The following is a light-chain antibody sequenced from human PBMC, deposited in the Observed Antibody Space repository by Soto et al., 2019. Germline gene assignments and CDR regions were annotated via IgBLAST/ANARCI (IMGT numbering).Light chain of an antibody. CDR3: QQSYNAPYT. V-gene: IGKV1-39*01. Sequence: DIQMTQSPSSLSVSVGDRVTITCRASQNIGTSLNWYQMKLGRAPTLLIYSASTLQSGAPSRFSGGGSGTDFTLTINSLLPEDFATYSCQQSYNAPYTFGQGTMLEIK. CDR1: QNIGTS. CDR2: SAS. J-gene: IGKJ2*01.